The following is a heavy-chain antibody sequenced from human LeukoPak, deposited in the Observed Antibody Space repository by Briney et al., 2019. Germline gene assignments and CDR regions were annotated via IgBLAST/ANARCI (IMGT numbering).Heavy chain of an antibody. CDR2: INHSGST. CDR3: ARGQVLDY. Sequence: SETLSLTCAVYGGSFSGYYWSWIRQPPGKGLEWIGEINHSGSTNYNPSLKSRVTISVDTSKNQFSLKLSSVTAADTAVYYCARGQVLDYWGQGTLVTVSS. V-gene: IGHV4-34*01. CDR1: GGSFSGYY. J-gene: IGHJ4*02.